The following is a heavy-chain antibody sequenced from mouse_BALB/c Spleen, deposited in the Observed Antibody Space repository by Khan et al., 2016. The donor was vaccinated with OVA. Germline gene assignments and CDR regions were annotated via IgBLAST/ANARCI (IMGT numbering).Heavy chain of an antibody. Sequence: EVELVESGGGLVRPGGSLKLSCAASGFSFTSYTMSWVRQTPEKRLEWVATISSGSTYTYYPDSVKGRFTISRDNATNTRYLQRSSLKSEDTAMYYCTRDGNYAHWYFDVWGAGTTVTVSS. CDR1: GFSFTSYT. CDR2: ISSGSTYT. D-gene: IGHD2-1*01. CDR3: TRDGNYAHWYFDV. J-gene: IGHJ1*01. V-gene: IGHV5-6-4*01.